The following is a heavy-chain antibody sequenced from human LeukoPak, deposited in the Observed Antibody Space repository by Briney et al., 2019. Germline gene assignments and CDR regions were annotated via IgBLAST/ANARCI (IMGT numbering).Heavy chain of an antibody. CDR2: IYTNGST. CDR3: AREPQYCSGGSCYEYYYYMEV. J-gene: IGHJ6*03. V-gene: IGHV4-4*07. CDR1: GGSISSYY. Sequence: PSETLSLTCTVSGGSISSYYWSWIRQPAGKGLEWIGRIYTNGSTNYNPSLKSRVTMSVDTSKNQFSLKLSSVTAADTAVYYCAREPQYCSGGSCYEYYYYMEVWGKGTTVTVSS. D-gene: IGHD2-15*01.